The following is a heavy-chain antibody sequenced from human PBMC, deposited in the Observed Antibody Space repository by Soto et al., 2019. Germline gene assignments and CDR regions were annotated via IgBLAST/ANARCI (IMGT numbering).Heavy chain of an antibody. V-gene: IGHV3-43*01. J-gene: IGHJ4*02. CDR2: ISWDGGIT. CDR3: AKDSYDILTGQKRYFDS. Sequence: GGSLRLSCAASGFTFNAYTMHWVRQAPGKGLEWVSLISWDGGITYYGDSVKGRFTVSRDNSDNSLYLQMTSLRSDDTAFYYCAKDSYDILTGQKRYFDSWGQGTLVTVSS. D-gene: IGHD3-9*01. CDR1: GFTFNAYT.